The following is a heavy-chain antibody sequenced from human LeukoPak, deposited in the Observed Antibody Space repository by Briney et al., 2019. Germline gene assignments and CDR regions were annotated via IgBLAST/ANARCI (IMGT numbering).Heavy chain of an antibody. D-gene: IGHD1-26*01. CDR2: INKTGAEM. CDR3: AKHDGWELHDYCFDY. CDR1: GFIFRDYA. Sequence: GGPLRLSCVASGFIFRDYAMGWVRQAPGKGLEWVATINKTGAEMFYADSVKGRFTISRDNSKNTLNMHLRSLRADDTAVYYCAKHDGWELHDYCFDYWGQGTLVTASS. V-gene: IGHV3-23*01. J-gene: IGHJ4*02.